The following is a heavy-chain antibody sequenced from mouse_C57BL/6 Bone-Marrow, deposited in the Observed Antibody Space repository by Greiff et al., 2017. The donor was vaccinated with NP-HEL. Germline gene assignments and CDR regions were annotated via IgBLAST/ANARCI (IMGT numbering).Heavy chain of an antibody. CDR2: IDPNSGGT. CDR3: ARGGARCLLRWYFDV. CDR1: GYTFTSYW. D-gene: IGHD2-3*01. Sequence: QVQLKQPGAELVKPGASVKLSCKASGYTFTSYWMHWVKQRPGRGLEWIGRIDPNSGGTKYNEKFKSKATLTADQPSSTAYMKLSSLTSEDSAFYYCARGGARCLLRWYFDVWGTGTTVTVSS. V-gene: IGHV1-72*01. J-gene: IGHJ1*03.